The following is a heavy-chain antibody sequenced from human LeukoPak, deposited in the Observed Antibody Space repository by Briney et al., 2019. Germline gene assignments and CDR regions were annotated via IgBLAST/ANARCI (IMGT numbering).Heavy chain of an antibody. D-gene: IGHD1-14*01. Sequence: PSETLSLTCTVSGGSISSYYWSWIRQPPAKGLEWIGYIYYSGSTNYNPSLKSRVTISVDTSKNQFSLKLSSVTAADTAVYYCARADRVGAGDYWGQGTLVTVSS. V-gene: IGHV4-59*01. J-gene: IGHJ4*02. CDR3: ARADRVGAGDY. CDR2: IYYSGST. CDR1: GGSISSYY.